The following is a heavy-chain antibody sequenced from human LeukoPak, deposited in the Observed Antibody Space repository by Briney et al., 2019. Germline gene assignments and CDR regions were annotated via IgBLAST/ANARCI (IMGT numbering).Heavy chain of an antibody. D-gene: IGHD6-19*01. V-gene: IGHV3-23*01. J-gene: IGHJ4*02. CDR3: AKDLRRRIAVEGQGGLFYY. Sequence: PGRSLRLSCAASGFTFTSYAMSWVRQAPGKGLEWLSAISGSGGSTYYADSVKGRLTISRDHSKNTLYLQMNSLRAEDTAVYYCAKDLRRRIAVEGQGGLFYYWGQGTLVTVSS. CDR2: ISGSGGST. CDR1: GFTFTSYA.